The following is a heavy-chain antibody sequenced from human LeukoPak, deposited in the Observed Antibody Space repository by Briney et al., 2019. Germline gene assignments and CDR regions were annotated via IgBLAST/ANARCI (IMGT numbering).Heavy chain of an antibody. CDR1: GGSISSGSYY. CDR3: ARDLWELPDY. Sequence: SQTLSLTCTVSGGSISSGSYYWSWIRQPAGKGLEWIGRIYTSGSTNYNPSLKSRVTISVDTSKNQFSLKLSSVTAADTAVYYCARDLWELPDYWGQGTLVTVSS. V-gene: IGHV4-61*02. CDR2: IYTSGST. J-gene: IGHJ4*02. D-gene: IGHD1-26*01.